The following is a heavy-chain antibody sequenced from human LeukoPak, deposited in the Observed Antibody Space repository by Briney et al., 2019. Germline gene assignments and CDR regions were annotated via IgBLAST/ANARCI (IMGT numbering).Heavy chain of an antibody. D-gene: IGHD4-17*01. CDR3: ARLVDGDSTSWFDP. V-gene: IGHV4-34*01. J-gene: IGHJ5*02. Sequence: PSETLSLTCAVYGGSFSGYYWSWIRQPPGKGLEWIGEINHSGSTNYNPSLKSRVTISVDTSKNQFSLKLSSVTAADTAVYYCARLVDGDSTSWFDPWGQGTLVTVSS. CDR1: GGSFSGYY. CDR2: INHSGST.